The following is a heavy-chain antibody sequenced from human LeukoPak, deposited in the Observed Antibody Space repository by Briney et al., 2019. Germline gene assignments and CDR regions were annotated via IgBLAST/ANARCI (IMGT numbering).Heavy chain of an antibody. CDR3: ARGVVAATFSAFDI. CDR2: IIPIFGTA. Sequence: RASVKVSCKASGYTFTGYYMHWVRQAPGQGLEWMGGIIPIFGTANYAQKFQGRVTITADKSTSTAYMELSSLRSEDTAVYYCARGVVAATFSAFDIWGQGTMVTVSS. J-gene: IGHJ3*02. V-gene: IGHV1-69*06. D-gene: IGHD2-15*01. CDR1: GYTFTGYY.